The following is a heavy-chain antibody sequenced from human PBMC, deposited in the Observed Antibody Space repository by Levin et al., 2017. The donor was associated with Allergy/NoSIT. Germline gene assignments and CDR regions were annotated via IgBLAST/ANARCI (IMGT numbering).Heavy chain of an antibody. V-gene: IGHV1-2*02. J-gene: IGHJ6*02. Sequence: GGSLRLSCKASGYPFTAYYLIWVRQAPGQGLEWMGWMNPRSGDTKYKENFQGRVTMTRDTSISTAYMELNRLKSDDTATYYCASDQLRTLARGYYGLDVWGQGTTVTVSS. CDR1: GYPFTAYY. CDR2: MNPRSGDT. CDR3: ASDQLRTLARGYYGLDV. D-gene: IGHD2-2*01.